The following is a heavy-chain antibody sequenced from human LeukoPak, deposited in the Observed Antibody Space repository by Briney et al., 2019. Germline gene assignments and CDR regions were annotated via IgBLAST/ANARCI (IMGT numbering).Heavy chain of an antibody. D-gene: IGHD3-22*01. J-gene: IGHJ5*02. Sequence: PSETLSLTCAVYGGSFSGYYWSWIRQPPGKGLEWIGEINHSGSTNYNPSLKSRVTISVDTSKNQFSLKLSSVTAADTAVYYCARGKNYYDSSGYGAHLDWFDPWGRGTLVTVSS. V-gene: IGHV4-34*01. CDR3: ARGKNYYDSSGYGAHLDWFDP. CDR1: GGSFSGYY. CDR2: INHSGST.